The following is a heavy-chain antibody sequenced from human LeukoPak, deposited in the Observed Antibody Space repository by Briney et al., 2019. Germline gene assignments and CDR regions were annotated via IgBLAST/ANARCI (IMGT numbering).Heavy chain of an antibody. CDR2: IWYDGSNK. Sequence: GGSLRLSCAASGFTFSSYGMHWVRQAPGKGLEWVAVIWYDGSNKYYADSVKGRFTISRDNSKNTLYLQMNSLRAEDTAVYYCARVGGGGLYYGSGSYYYYGMDVWGKGTTVTVSS. CDR1: GFTFSSYG. D-gene: IGHD3-10*01. CDR3: ARVGGGGLYYGSGSYYYYGMDV. V-gene: IGHV3-33*01. J-gene: IGHJ6*04.